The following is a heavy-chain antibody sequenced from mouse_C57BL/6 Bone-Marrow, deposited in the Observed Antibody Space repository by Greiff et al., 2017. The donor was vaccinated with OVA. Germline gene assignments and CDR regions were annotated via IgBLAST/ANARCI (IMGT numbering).Heavy chain of an antibody. CDR1: GYAFTNYL. J-gene: IGHJ2*01. CDR3: ARAGLYGSSYGYFDY. V-gene: IGHV1-54*01. CDR2: INPGSGGT. Sequence: QVQLQQSGAELVRPGTSVKVSCKASGYAFTNYLIEWVKQRPGQGLEWIGVINPGSGGTNYNEKLKGKATLTADKSSSTAYMQLSSLTSEDSAVYFCARAGLYGSSYGYFDYWGQGTPLTVSS. D-gene: IGHD1-1*01.